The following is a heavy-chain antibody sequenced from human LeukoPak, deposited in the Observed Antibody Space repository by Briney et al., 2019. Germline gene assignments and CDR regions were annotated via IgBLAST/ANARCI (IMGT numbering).Heavy chain of an antibody. Sequence: ASVKVSCKASGYTFTGYYMHWVRQAPGQGLEWMGWINPNSGGTNYAQKFQGRVTMTRDTSISTAYMELSRLRSDDTAVYYCARVEVAGIAFDIWGQGTMVTVSS. CDR1: GYTFTGYY. V-gene: IGHV1-2*02. CDR3: ARVEVAGIAFDI. J-gene: IGHJ3*02. CDR2: INPNSGGT. D-gene: IGHD6-19*01.